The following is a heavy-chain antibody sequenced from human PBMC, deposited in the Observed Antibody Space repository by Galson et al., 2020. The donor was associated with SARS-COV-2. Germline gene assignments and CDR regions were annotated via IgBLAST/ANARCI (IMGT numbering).Heavy chain of an antibody. V-gene: IGHV2-70*11. D-gene: IGHD6-19*01. CDR2: IDWDDDK. Sequence: SGPTLVKPTQTLTLTCTFSGFSLSTSGMCVSWIRQPPGKALEWLARIDWDDDKYYSTSLKTRLTISKDTSKNQVVLTMTNMDPVDTATYYCARIRWLDPLDYYYYGMDVWGQGTTVTVSS. J-gene: IGHJ6*02. CDR3: ARIRWLDPLDYYYYGMDV. CDR1: GFSLSTSGMC.